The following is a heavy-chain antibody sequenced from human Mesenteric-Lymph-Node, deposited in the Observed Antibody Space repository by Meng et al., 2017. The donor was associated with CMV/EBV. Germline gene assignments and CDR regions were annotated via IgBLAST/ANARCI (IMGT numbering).Heavy chain of an antibody. Sequence: SQTLSLTCGVYGGSFSGYFWTWIRQSPGKGLEWIGEINHSGFTNYNPSLKSRVTISVDTSLNQLSLNVRFVTAADTALYYCARAPGEYQRRPFDIWGQGTMVTVSS. CDR3: ARAPGEYQRRPFDI. V-gene: IGHV4-34*01. J-gene: IGHJ3*02. CDR1: GGSFSGYF. CDR2: INHSGFT. D-gene: IGHD2-2*01.